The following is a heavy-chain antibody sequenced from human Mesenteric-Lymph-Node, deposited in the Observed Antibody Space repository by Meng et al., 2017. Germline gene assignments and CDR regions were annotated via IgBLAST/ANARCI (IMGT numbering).Heavy chain of an antibody. J-gene: IGHJ4*02. V-gene: IGHV4-34*02. CDR3: ARGGATPMIIKY. CDR2: VNHNGVT. Sequence: QVQLTQWGADVLKPSETLSLTCAVYGGSLSGYYWSWIRQPPGKGLEWMGEVNHNGVTKYSPSLRSRVVISIDTSKNQFSLNLRSVSAADTAMYYCARGGATPMIIKYWGPGTLVTVSS. CDR1: GGSLSGYY. D-gene: IGHD3-10*01.